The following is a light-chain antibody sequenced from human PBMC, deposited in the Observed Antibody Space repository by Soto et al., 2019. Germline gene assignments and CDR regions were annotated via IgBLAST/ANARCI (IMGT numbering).Light chain of an antibody. CDR1: QSISDW. CDR2: DAS. V-gene: IGKV1-5*01. J-gene: IGKJ1*01. Sequence: DIQMTQSPSTLSASVGDRVTITCRASQSISDWLAWYQQRPGKAPKLLIYDASSLESGVPSRFSGSGSGTDFTLTITSLYPDDYGTYYCQQHNSSPWTFGQGTKVDIK. CDR3: QQHNSSPWT.